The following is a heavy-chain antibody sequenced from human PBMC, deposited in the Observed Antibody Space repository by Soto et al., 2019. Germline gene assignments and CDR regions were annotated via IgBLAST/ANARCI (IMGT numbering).Heavy chain of an antibody. CDR3: ASQRDYGEHDY. CDR2: IKQDGSVT. Sequence: GGSLRLSCAASGFTFTSYWMSWVRQAPGKGLEWVGNIKQDGSVTYYVDSVRGRFIISRDNAKNSVYLQMSSLTGEDXAVYYCASQRDYGEHDYWGQGTLVTVSS. J-gene: IGHJ4*02. V-gene: IGHV3-7*01. D-gene: IGHD4-17*01. CDR1: GFTFTSYW.